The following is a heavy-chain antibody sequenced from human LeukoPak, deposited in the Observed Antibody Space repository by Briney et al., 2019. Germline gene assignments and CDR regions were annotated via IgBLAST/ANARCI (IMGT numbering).Heavy chain of an antibody. CDR2: ISGSGGST. D-gene: IGHD3-22*01. Sequence: GGSLRLSCAASGFTFSSYAMSWVRQAPGKGLEWVSAISGSGGSTYYADSVKGRFTIPRDNSKNTLYLQMNSLRAEDTAVYYCAKSPSPPIVVVTYYFDYWGQGTLVTVSS. J-gene: IGHJ4*02. CDR3: AKSPSPPIVVVTYYFDY. V-gene: IGHV3-23*01. CDR1: GFTFSSYA.